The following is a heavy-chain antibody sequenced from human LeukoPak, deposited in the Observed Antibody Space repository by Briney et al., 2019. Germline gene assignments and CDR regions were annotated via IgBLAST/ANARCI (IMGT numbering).Heavy chain of an antibody. J-gene: IGHJ4*02. V-gene: IGHV3-21*01. CDR3: ARDWVGVVVVAAASPFDY. Sequence: GGSLRLSCAASGFTFSSYSMNWVRQAPGKGLEWVSSISSSSSYIYYADSVKGRFTISRDNAKNSLYLQMNSLRAEDTAVYYCARDWVGVVVVAAASPFDYWGQGTLVTVSS. D-gene: IGHD2-15*01. CDR2: ISSSSSYI. CDR1: GFTFSSYS.